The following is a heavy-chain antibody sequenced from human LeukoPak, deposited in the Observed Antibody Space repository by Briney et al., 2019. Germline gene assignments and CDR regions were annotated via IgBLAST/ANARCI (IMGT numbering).Heavy chain of an antibody. CDR1: GFTFSSYA. D-gene: IGHD3-22*01. V-gene: IGHV3-30-3*01. CDR3: ARDGYYYDSSGYKLD. J-gene: IGHJ4*02. Sequence: GGSLRLSCAASGFTFSSYAMHWVRQAPGKGLEWVAVISYDGSNKYYADSVKGRFTISRDNSKNTLYLQMNSLRAEDTAVYYCARDGYYYDSSGYKLDWGQGTLVTVSS. CDR2: ISYDGSNK.